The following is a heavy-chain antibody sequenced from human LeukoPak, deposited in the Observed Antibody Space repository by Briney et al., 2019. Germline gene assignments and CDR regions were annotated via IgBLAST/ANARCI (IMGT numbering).Heavy chain of an antibody. D-gene: IGHD3-10*01. V-gene: IGHV3-43*02. CDR1: GFTFDDYA. CDR3: AKEWGITMVRGVYGYYYYSMDV. CDR2: ISGDGGST. Sequence: GGSLRLSCAASGFTFDDYAMHWVRQAPGKGLEWVSLISGDGGSTYYADSVKGRFTISRDNSKNSLYLQMNSLRTEDTALYYCAKEWGITMVRGVYGYYYYSMDVWGQGTTVTVSS. J-gene: IGHJ6*02.